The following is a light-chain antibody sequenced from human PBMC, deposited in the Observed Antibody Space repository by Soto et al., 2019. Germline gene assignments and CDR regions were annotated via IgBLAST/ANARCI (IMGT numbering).Light chain of an antibody. CDR1: QGIGDT. CDR2: DTS. CDR3: QQYGSSPRT. Sequence: TQTPATLSLSPAPGVPLSSTARQGIGDTLASYQHQPGETARLLIYDTSNRATSIADRFSGSGSGTDFIPTISRLEPEDFAVYYCQQYGSSPRTFGQGTKVDIK. J-gene: IGKJ1*01. V-gene: IGKV3-20*01.